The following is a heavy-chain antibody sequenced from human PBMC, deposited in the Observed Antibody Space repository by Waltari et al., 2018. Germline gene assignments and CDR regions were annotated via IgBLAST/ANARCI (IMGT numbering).Heavy chain of an antibody. CDR1: GFTFTSSA. J-gene: IGHJ6*02. CDR3: ARSLLTIYYYYGMDV. V-gene: IGHV1-58*01. CDR2: IVVGNGNT. D-gene: IGHD3-3*01. Sequence: QMQLVQSGPEVKKPGTSVKVSCKASGFTFTSSAVQWVRQARGQRLEWIGWIVVGNGNTKYSQKFQGRVTITRDTSASTAYMELSSLRSEDTAVYYCARSLLTIYYYYGMDVWGQGTTVTVSS.